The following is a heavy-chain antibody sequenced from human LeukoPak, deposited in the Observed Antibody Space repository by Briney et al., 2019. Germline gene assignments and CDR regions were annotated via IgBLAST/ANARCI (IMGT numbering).Heavy chain of an antibody. J-gene: IGHJ4*02. CDR2: ISAYNGNT. CDR3: ARVGAYCSSTNCFDY. V-gene: IGHV1-18*01. D-gene: IGHD2-2*01. CDR1: GYTFTNYG. Sequence: ASVKVSCKASGYTFTNYGISWVRQAPGQGLEWMGWISAYNGNTNYAQKLQDRVTMTTDTSTNTAYMELRSLTPDDTAVYYCARVGAYCSSTNCFDYWGQGTLVTVSS.